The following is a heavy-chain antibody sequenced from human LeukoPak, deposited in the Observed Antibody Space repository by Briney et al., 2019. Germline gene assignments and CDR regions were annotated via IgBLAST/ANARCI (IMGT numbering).Heavy chain of an antibody. CDR1: GGSFSGYY. D-gene: IGHD5-12*01. J-gene: IGHJ4*02. CDR2: INHSGST. Sequence: SETLSLTCAVYGGSFSGYYWSWIRQLPGKGLEWIGEINHSGSTNYNPSLKSRVTISVDTSKNQFSLKLSSVTAADTAVYYCARAPRWGRGYSGYNQGTTFDYWGQGTLVTVSS. V-gene: IGHV4-34*01. CDR3: ARAPRWGRGYSGYNQGTTFDY.